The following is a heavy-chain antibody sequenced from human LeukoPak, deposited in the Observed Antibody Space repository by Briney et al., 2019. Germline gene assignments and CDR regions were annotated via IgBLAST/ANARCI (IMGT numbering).Heavy chain of an antibody. V-gene: IGHV1-3*01. CDR3: ARYPSGSYFRWSYYFDY. CDR2: INAGNGNT. Sequence: GASVKVSCKASGYTFTSYAMRWVRQAPGQRLEWMGWINAGNGNTKYSQKFQGRVTITRDTSASTAYMELSSLRSEDTAVYYCARYPSGSYFRWSYYFDYWGQGTLVTVSS. D-gene: IGHD1-26*01. J-gene: IGHJ4*02. CDR1: GYTFTSYA.